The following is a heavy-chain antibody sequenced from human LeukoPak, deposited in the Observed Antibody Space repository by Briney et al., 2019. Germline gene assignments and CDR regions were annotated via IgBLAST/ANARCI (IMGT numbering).Heavy chain of an antibody. CDR3: ARERYSSWSGFDP. CDR2: IIPILGIA. Sequence: SVKVSCKASGGTFSSYAISWVRQAPGQGLEWMGRIIPILGIANYAQKFQGRVTITADKSTSTAYMELSSLRSEDTAVYYCARERYSSWSGFDPWGQGTLVTVSS. V-gene: IGHV1-69*04. J-gene: IGHJ5*02. CDR1: GGTFSSYA. D-gene: IGHD6-6*01.